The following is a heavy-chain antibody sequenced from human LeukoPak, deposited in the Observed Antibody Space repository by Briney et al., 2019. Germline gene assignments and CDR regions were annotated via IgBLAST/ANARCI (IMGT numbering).Heavy chain of an antibody. CDR3: ARAHGDYVSCFDY. Sequence: PSETLSLTCTVSGGSISSSSYYWGWIRQPPGKGLEWIGSIYYSGSTYYTPSLKSRVTISVDTSKNQLSLKLSSVTAADTAVYYCARAHGDYVSCFDYWGQGTLVTVSS. CDR1: GGSISSSSYY. CDR2: IYYSGST. V-gene: IGHV4-39*07. J-gene: IGHJ4*02. D-gene: IGHD4-17*01.